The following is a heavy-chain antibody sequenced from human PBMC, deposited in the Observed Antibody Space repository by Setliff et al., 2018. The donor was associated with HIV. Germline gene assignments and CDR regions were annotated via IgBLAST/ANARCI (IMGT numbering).Heavy chain of an antibody. V-gene: IGHV4-59*08. D-gene: IGHD3-10*01. CDR2: IDYSGST. Sequence: LSLTCTVSGGSISEYYWSWIRQPPGKGLEWIGYIDYSGSTNYNASLKSRVTISVDTSENQFSLKLSSVTAADTAVYYCASLDGSESPYIYYYYMDVWGKGTAVTVSS. J-gene: IGHJ6*03. CDR3: ASLDGSESPYIYYYYMDV. CDR1: GGSISEYY.